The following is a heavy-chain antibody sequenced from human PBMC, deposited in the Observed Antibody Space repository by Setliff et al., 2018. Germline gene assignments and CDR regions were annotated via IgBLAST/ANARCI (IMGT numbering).Heavy chain of an antibody. CDR1: GFTFSSYW. V-gene: IGHV3-7*01. D-gene: IGHD1-26*01. Sequence: GGSLRLSCAASGFTFSSYWMSWVRQAPGKGLEWVANIKQDGSSITYADSVKGRFTISRDNARNTLYLQMNSLTAEDTAVYYCARVGSKPQLGWFDPWGQGTLVTVSS. CDR2: IKQDGSSI. CDR3: ARVGSKPQLGWFDP. J-gene: IGHJ5*02.